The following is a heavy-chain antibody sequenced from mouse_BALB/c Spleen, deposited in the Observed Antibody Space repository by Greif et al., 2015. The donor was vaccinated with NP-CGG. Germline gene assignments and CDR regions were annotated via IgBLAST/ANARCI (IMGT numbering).Heavy chain of an antibody. J-gene: IGHJ4*01. V-gene: IGHV1-15*01. CDR3: TSLWYAMDY. D-gene: IGHD1-1*02. CDR1: GYTFTDYE. Sequence: QVQLQQSGAELVRPGASVTLSCKASGYTFTDYEMHWVKQTPVHGLEWIGAIDPETGGTAYNQKFKGKATLTADKSSSTAYMELRSLTSEDSAVYYCTSLWYAMDYWGQGTSVTVSS. CDR2: IDPETGGT.